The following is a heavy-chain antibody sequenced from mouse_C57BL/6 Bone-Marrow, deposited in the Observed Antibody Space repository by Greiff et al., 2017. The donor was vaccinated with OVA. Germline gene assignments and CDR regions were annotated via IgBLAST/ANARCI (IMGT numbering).Heavy chain of an antibody. J-gene: IGHJ4*01. CDR2: IYPGNSDT. CDR3: TNIPLPGGDY. CDR1: GYTFTSYW. V-gene: IGHV1-5*01. Sequence: EVQLQQSGTVLARPGASVKLACKTSGYTFTSYWMHWVKQRPGQGLEWIGAIYPGNSDTSYNQKFKGKAKLTAVTSASTAYMELSSLTNEDSAVYYCTNIPLPGGDYWGQGTSVTVSS.